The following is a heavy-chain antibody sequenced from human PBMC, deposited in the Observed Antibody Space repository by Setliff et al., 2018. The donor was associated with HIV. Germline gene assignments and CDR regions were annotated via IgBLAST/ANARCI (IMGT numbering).Heavy chain of an antibody. J-gene: IGHJ6*03. CDR1: GYTFTSYA. V-gene: IGHV1-3*03. Sequence: ASVKVSCKASGYTFTSYAMHWVRQAPGQRLEWVGWINTGNGDTKYSQDFQGRVTITRDTSASTAYMELSSLRSEDMAVYYCARDRMGIDNPNYYMDVWGKGTTVTVSS. CDR3: ARDRMGIDNPNYYMDV. CDR2: INTGNGDT. D-gene: IGHD7-27*01.